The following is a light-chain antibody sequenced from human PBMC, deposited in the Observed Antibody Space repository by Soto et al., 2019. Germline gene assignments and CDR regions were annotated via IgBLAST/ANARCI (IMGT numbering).Light chain of an antibody. CDR2: GAS. CDR3: HQYDNLPVT. Sequence: EIVMTQSPATLSVSPGDRATLSCRASQSVSSNLAWYQQKPGQAPRLLIYGASTRAPGAPGGFTGSGSGTEFTLTISSLQSEDFAVYYCHQYDNLPVTFRGGTKVEVK. CDR1: QSVSSN. V-gene: IGKV3-15*01. J-gene: IGKJ4*01.